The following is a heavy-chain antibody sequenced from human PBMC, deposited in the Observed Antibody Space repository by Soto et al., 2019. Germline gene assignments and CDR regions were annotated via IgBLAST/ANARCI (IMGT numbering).Heavy chain of an antibody. CDR1: GFTFSSYA. Sequence: VQLVESGGGLVQPGRSLRLSCAASGFTFSSYAMHWVRQAPGKGLEWVAVISYDGSNKYYADSVKGRFTISRDNSKNTLYLQMNSLRAEDTAVYYCAYGSGSYDLTYYFDYWGQGTLVTVSS. D-gene: IGHD3-10*01. J-gene: IGHJ4*02. V-gene: IGHV3-30-3*01. CDR2: ISYDGSNK. CDR3: AYGSGSYDLTYYFDY.